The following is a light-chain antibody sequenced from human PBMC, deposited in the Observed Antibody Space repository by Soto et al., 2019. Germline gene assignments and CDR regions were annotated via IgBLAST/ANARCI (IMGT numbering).Light chain of an antibody. CDR2: GAS. V-gene: IGKV3-15*01. Sequence: ETVVTQSPATLSVSPGERATLSCRASQSVTTNLAWYQQKPGQAPRLLIYGASTRATGVPARLSGSGSGTEFTLTISSLQSEDFAVYYCQQYNDWPPYTFGQGTKVDIK. CDR3: QQYNDWPPYT. CDR1: QSVTTN. J-gene: IGKJ2*01.